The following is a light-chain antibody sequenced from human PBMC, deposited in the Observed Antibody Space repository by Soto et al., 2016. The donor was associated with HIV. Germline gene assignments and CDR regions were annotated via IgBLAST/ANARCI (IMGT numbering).Light chain of an antibody. CDR1: NIGSQS. J-gene: IGLJ2*01. V-gene: IGLV3-21*03. CDR3: QLWDTTDHRVV. Sequence: SYELTQPPSVSVAPGKTARITCGGNNIGSQSVRWYQQRPGQAPVLVVYDDSDRPSGIPRRFSGSNSGNTATLTIGRVEAGDEADYYCQLWDTTDHRVVFGGGTKLTVL. CDR2: DDS.